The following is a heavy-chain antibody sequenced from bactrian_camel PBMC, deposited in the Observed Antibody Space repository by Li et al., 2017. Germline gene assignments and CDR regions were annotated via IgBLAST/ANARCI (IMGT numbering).Heavy chain of an antibody. V-gene: IGHV3S40*01. CDR3: AVLLGRSYSHPLMALPLGH. CDR2: IYLGGGST. D-gene: IGHD4*01. J-gene: IGHJ4*01. Sequence: VQLVESGGGLVQPGGSLRLSCVASEFAFSNGYMSWVRQAPGKGLEWVSSIYLGGGSTYYAKSVKDRFTISKDNAKNTVYLQMTNLKPEDTAMYYCAVLLGRSYSHPLMALPLGHWGQGTQVTVS. CDR1: EFAFSNGY.